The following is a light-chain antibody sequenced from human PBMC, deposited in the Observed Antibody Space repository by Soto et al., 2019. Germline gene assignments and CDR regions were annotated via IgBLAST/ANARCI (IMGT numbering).Light chain of an antibody. Sequence: QSALTQPASVSGSPGQSITISCTGTSSDVGGYKFVSWYQHHPGKAPKLMIYEVGNRPSGISNRFSGSKSGNTASLTISGLQAEDEAHYYCSSYTGTSSYVLFGGGTKVTVL. CDR3: SSYTGTSSYVL. CDR2: EVG. V-gene: IGLV2-14*01. J-gene: IGLJ2*01. CDR1: SSDVGGYKF.